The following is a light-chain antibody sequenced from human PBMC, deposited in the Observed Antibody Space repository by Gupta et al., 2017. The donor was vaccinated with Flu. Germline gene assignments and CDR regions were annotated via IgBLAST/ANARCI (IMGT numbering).Light chain of an antibody. V-gene: IGLV3-21*02. CDR3: QVGDSSSDSYV. Sequence: SYVLTQPPSVSVPPGQTARITCEKTNIGSNSVHWYQQKPGQAPVVVVYDNNDRPSGIPERFSGSNSGNTATLTISRVEAGDEADYYCQVGDSSSDSYVFGTGTKVTVL. J-gene: IGLJ1*01. CDR1: NIGSNS. CDR2: DNN.